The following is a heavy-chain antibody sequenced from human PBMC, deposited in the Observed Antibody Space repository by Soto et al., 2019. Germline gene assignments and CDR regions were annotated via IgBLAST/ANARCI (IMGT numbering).Heavy chain of an antibody. D-gene: IGHD3-10*01. CDR1: GVSFNNNG. J-gene: IGHJ6*01. CDR2: VSPPFRTS. V-gene: IGHV1-69*01. CDR3: ARVLYYGSGSYSPYGMDV. Sequence: QVQLVQSGAEVKKPGSSVKVSCKTSGVSFNNNGIGWVRQAPGHGLEWMGGVSPPFRTSNYARKFQGRISINAEASTGTVKMELSSLTSEDTAQYYCARVLYYGSGSYSPYGMDVWGQGTTVTVSS.